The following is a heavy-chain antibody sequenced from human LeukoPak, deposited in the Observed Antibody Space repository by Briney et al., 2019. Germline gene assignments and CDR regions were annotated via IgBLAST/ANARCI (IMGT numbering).Heavy chain of an antibody. J-gene: IGHJ2*01. CDR2: IYYSGST. D-gene: IGHD4-17*01. CDR3: ARDPPDDYGDYTYWYFDL. V-gene: IGHV4-39*07. Sequence: PSETLSLTCTVSGGSISSSSYYWGWIRQPPGKGLEWIGSIYYSGSTYYNPSLESRVTISVDTSKNQFSLKLSSVTAADTAVYYCARDPPDDYGDYTYWYFDLWGRGTLVTVSS. CDR1: GGSISSSSYY.